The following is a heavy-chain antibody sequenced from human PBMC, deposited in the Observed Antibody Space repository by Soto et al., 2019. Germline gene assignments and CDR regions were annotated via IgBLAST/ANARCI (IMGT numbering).Heavy chain of an antibody. V-gene: IGHV3-53*01. CDR1: GFTVSSNY. CDR2: IYSGGST. CDR3: ARERRWIQLWGMDV. D-gene: IGHD5-18*01. J-gene: IGHJ6*02. Sequence: GESLKISCAASGFTVSSNYMSWVRQAPGKGLEWVSVIYSGGSTYYADSVKGRFTISRDNSKNTLYLQMNSLRAEDTAVYYCARERRWIQLWGMDVWGQGTTVTVSS.